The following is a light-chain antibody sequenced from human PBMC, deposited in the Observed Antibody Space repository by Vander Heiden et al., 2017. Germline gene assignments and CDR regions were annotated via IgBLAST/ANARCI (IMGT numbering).Light chain of an antibody. V-gene: IGKV3-20*01. CDR2: GAS. Sequence: ELVLTHSLCTLSLTPRERAALSCRASQTISSSYLAWYQQKPGQAPRLLIHGASNRATGIPDRFSGSGSGTDFTLIISRLEPEDFAVYYCQQYGGSSPYTFGQGTKLEIK. CDR3: QQYGGSSPYT. J-gene: IGKJ2*01. CDR1: QTISSSY.